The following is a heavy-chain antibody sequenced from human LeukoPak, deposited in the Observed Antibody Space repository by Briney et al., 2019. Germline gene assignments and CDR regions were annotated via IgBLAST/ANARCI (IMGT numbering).Heavy chain of an antibody. Sequence: SETLSLTCSVSDDSITMYYWTWIRQPPGKGLEWIGYVDHTGSTNFNPSLNGRVSISRDTTKNLFSLRLRSVTAADTAVYYCARRSTVLRYFDWLWVLDYWGQGTLVTVSS. J-gene: IGHJ4*02. D-gene: IGHD3-9*01. CDR1: DDSITMYY. CDR2: VDHTGST. CDR3: ARRSTVLRYFDWLWVLDY. V-gene: IGHV4-59*12.